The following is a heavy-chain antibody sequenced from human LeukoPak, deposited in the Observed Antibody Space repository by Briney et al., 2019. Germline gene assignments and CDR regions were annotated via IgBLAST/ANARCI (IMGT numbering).Heavy chain of an antibody. CDR3: ARALVGYYDSSGYDWVWFDP. V-gene: IGHV1-18*01. Sequence: ASVKVSCKASGYTFTSYGISWVRQAPGQGLEWMGWISAYNGNTNYAQKLQGRVTMTTDTSTSTAYMELRSLRSDDTAVYYCARALVGYYDSSGYDWVWFDPWGQGTLVTVSS. J-gene: IGHJ5*02. CDR2: ISAYNGNT. CDR1: GYTFTSYG. D-gene: IGHD3-22*01.